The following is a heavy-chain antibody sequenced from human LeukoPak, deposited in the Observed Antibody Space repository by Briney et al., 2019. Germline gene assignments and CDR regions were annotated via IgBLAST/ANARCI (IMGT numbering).Heavy chain of an antibody. J-gene: IGHJ4*02. CDR2: IYHSGST. Sequence: PSETLSLTCTVSGYSISSGYYWGWIRQPPGKGPEWVGSIYHSGSTYYNPSLKSRVTIAVDTSKNQFSLKLSSVTAADTAVYYCAKFYGGNSAEHGFDYWGQGTLVTVSS. V-gene: IGHV4-38-2*02. CDR1: GYSISSGYY. D-gene: IGHD4-23*01. CDR3: AKFYGGNSAEHGFDY.